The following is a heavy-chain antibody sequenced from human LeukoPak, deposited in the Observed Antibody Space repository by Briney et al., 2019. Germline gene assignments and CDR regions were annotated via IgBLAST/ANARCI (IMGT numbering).Heavy chain of an antibody. Sequence: GGSLRHSCAASGFTFDDYAMHWVRQAPGKGLEWVSGISWNSGSIGYADSVKGRFTISRDNAKNSLYLQMNSLRAEDTALYYCARRQQLALDYWGQGTLVTVSS. CDR1: GFTFDDYA. V-gene: IGHV3-9*01. D-gene: IGHD6-13*01. J-gene: IGHJ4*02. CDR2: ISWNSGSI. CDR3: ARRQQLALDY.